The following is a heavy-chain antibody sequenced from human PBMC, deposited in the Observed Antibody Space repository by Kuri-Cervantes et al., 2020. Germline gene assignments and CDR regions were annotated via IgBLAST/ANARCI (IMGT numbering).Heavy chain of an antibody. CDR2: INRSGNT. CDR1: GGSISSGGYY. Sequence: SETLSLTCTVSGGSISSGGYYWSWIRQPPGKGLEWIGEINRSGNTNYNPSLKSRVTISVDTSKIQVSLKPSSVTAADTAVYYCARWGYGSGSHRGYDPWGHGILVTVSS. CDR3: ARWGYGSGSHRGYDP. J-gene: IGHJ5*02. D-gene: IGHD3-10*01. V-gene: IGHV4-39*07.